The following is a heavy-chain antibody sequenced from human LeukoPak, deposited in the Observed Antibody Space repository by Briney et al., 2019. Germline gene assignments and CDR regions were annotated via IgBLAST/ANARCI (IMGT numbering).Heavy chain of an antibody. V-gene: IGHV3-23*01. CDR1: GFTFSSYA. CDR3: ARARPWDSSRSYYFGMDV. Sequence: GGSLRLSCEASGFTFSSYAIRWVRQAPGTGLEWVSSIPGSGGATYYADSVRGRFSISRDSSKNTVYLQMNSLRDEDTAVYYCARARPWDSSRSYYFGMDVWGRGTTVTVSS. D-gene: IGHD3-22*01. J-gene: IGHJ6*02. CDR2: IPGSGGAT.